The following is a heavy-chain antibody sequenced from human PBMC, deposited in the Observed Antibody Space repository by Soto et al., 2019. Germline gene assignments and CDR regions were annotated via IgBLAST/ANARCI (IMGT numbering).Heavy chain of an antibody. Sequence: ASVKVSCKASGYTFTSYGISWVRQAPGQGLEWMGWISAYNGNTNYAQKLQGRVTMTTDTSTSTAYMELRSLRSDDTAVYYCARVRPNTNAMVRGVITPKYYYYMDDWGKGTTVTVSS. CDR2: ISAYNGNT. CDR3: ARVRPNTNAMVRGVITPKYYYYMDD. J-gene: IGHJ6*03. D-gene: IGHD3-10*01. CDR1: GYTFTSYG. V-gene: IGHV1-18*01.